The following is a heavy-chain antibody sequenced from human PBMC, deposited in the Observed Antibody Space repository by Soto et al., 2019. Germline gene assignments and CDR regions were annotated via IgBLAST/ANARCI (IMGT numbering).Heavy chain of an antibody. V-gene: IGHV1-18*01. J-gene: IGHJ4*02. CDR1: GYTFPTST. D-gene: IGHD4-17*01. Sequence: QLQLVQSGAEAKKPGASVKVSCKASGYTFPTSTISWVRQAPGQGLEWMGWIKAYSGNTNYAQKLQGRVTMTTDTSTNTAYMELRSLTTADTAIYYCAIADYGDDAYWGQGTLVTVSS. CDR2: IKAYSGNT. CDR3: AIADYGDDAY.